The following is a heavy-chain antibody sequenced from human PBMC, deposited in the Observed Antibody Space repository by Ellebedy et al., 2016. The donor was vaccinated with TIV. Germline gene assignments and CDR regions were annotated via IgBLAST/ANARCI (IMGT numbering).Heavy chain of an antibody. D-gene: IGHD2-21*01. CDR3: AREISDSSDWGWYLDL. Sequence: GESLKISXAASGFTFNNYAMSWVRQAPGKGLEWVSGISSGGNTYYSDSVKGRLTISRDNSKNTLYLQMNSLTAADTAVYYCAREISDSSDWGWYLDLWGRGTLVTVSS. CDR1: GFTFNNYA. CDR2: ISSGGNT. J-gene: IGHJ2*01. V-gene: IGHV3-23*01.